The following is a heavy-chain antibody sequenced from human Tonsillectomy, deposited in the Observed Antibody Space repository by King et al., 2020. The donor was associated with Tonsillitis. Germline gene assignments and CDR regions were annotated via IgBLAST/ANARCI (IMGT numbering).Heavy chain of an antibody. CDR2: IYSGGSRT. CDR1: GFTFSSYA. J-gene: IGHJ4*02. D-gene: IGHD7-27*01. Sequence: VQLVESGGDLVQPGGSLRLSCAASGFTFSSYAMSWVRQAPGKGLEWVSVIYSGGSRTYYVDSVKGRFTISRDNSKNTLNLQMNSLRAEDTAVYYCAKDLTGGFDYWGQGTLVTVSS. CDR3: AKDLTGGFDY. V-gene: IGHV3-23*03.